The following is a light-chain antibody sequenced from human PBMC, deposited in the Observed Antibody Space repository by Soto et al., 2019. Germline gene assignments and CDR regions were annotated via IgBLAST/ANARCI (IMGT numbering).Light chain of an antibody. Sequence: QSVLTQPRSVSGSHGQSVTISCTGTSSDVGDYNYVSWYQQYPGKAPKLMIYDVSKRPSGVPDRFSGSKSGNTASLTISGLQAEDEADYFCCSYAGSYTVVFGGGTKLTVL. CDR1: SSDVGDYNY. J-gene: IGLJ3*02. CDR3: CSYAGSYTVV. V-gene: IGLV2-11*01. CDR2: DVS.